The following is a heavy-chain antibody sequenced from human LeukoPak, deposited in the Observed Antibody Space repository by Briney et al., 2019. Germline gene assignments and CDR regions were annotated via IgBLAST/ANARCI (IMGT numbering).Heavy chain of an antibody. D-gene: IGHD1-26*01. CDR1: GGSFSGYY. V-gene: IGHV4-34*01. Sequence: SETLSLTCAVYGGSFSGYYWSWIRQPPGKGLEWIGEINHSGSTNYNPSLKSRVTISVDTSKNQFSLKLSSVTAADTAVYYCARVLGSGSLRFDYWGQGTLVTVSS. CDR3: ARVLGSGSLRFDY. J-gene: IGHJ4*02. CDR2: INHSGST.